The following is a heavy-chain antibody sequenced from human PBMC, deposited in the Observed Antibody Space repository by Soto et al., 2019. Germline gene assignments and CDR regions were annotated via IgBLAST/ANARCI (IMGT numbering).Heavy chain of an antibody. CDR3: ARVRYGKTAVVVVPAARGHYYGMDV. V-gene: IGHV4-31*03. CDR1: GGSISSGGYY. D-gene: IGHD2-2*01. J-gene: IGHJ6*02. Sequence: PSETLSLTCTVSGGSISSGGYYWSWIRQHPGKGLEWIGYIYYSGSTYYNPSLKSRVTISVDTSKNQFSLKLSSVTAADTAVYYCARVRYGKTAVVVVPAARGHYYGMDVWGQGTTVTVSS. CDR2: IYYSGST.